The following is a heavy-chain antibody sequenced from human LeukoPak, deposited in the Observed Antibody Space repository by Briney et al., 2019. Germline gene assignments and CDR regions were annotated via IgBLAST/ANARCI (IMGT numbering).Heavy chain of an antibody. CDR2: ISYDGSNK. Sequence: TGGSLRLSCAASGFTFSSYGMHWVRQAPGKGLEWVAVISYDGSNKYYADSVKGRFTISRDNSKNTLYLQMNSLRAEDTAVYYCAKVHKQWLVQLVDYWGQGTLVTVSS. CDR1: GFTFSSYG. D-gene: IGHD6-19*01. J-gene: IGHJ4*02. V-gene: IGHV3-30*18. CDR3: AKVHKQWLVQLVDY.